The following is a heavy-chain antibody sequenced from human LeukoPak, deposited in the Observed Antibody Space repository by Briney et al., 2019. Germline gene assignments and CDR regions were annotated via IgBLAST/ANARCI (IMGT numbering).Heavy chain of an antibody. CDR3: ARDLRGSDAYYFDY. Sequence: GGSLRLSCAASGFTFSSYWMSWVRQAPGKGLEWVANIKRDGSEKYYVDSVKGRFTISRDNAKNTLYLQMNSLRGEDTAVYYCARDLRGSDAYYFDYWGQGTLVTVSS. V-gene: IGHV3-7*01. CDR2: IKRDGSEK. CDR1: GFTFSSYW. D-gene: IGHD3-10*01. J-gene: IGHJ4*02.